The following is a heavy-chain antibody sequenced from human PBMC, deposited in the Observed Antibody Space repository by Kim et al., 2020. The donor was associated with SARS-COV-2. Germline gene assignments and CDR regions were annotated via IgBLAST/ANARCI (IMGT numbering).Heavy chain of an antibody. D-gene: IGHD3-16*01. CDR3: ARDFEYYDYIWGSYFVY. V-gene: IGHV3-11*06. Sequence: VKGRFTISRDNAKNSLYLQMNSLRAEDTAVYYCARDFEYYDYIWGSYFVYWGQGTLVTVSS. J-gene: IGHJ4*02.